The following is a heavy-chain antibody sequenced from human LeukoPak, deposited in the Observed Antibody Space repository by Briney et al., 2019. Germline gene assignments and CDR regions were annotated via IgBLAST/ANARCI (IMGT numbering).Heavy chain of an antibody. V-gene: IGHV3-23*01. CDR2: ISGSGDVT. Sequence: GGSLRLSCAASGFTFSTYAMTWVRQAPGKGLEWVSSISGSGDVTYYADSVKGQFTISRDNSKKTLYLQLNSLRAEDTALYYCAKNYYDSSGYFLLPNDAFDIWGHGTMVTVSS. D-gene: IGHD3-22*01. CDR3: AKNYYDSSGYFLLPNDAFDI. CDR1: GFTFSTYA. J-gene: IGHJ3*02.